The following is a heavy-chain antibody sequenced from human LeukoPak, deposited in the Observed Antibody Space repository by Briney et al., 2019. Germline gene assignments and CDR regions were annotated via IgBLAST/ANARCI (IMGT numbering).Heavy chain of an antibody. J-gene: IGHJ4*02. CDR1: GYTLTELS. V-gene: IGHV1-24*01. Sequence: ASVKVSCKVSGYTLTELSMHWVRQAPGKGLEWMGGFDPEDGETIYAQKFQGRVTMTEDTSTDTAYMELSSLRSEDTAVYYCATGDLYSGSYYGYFDYWGQGTLVTVSS. CDR2: FDPEDGET. D-gene: IGHD1-26*01. CDR3: ATGDLYSGSYYGYFDY.